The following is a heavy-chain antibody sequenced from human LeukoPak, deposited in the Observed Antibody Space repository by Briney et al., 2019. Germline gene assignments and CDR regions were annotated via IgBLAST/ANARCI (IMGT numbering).Heavy chain of an antibody. CDR1: GFTFVDFA. CDR2: IKQDGSEK. D-gene: IGHD6-13*01. CDR3: ARDALGYSSSDY. V-gene: IGHV3-7*03. Sequence: GGSLRLSCVASGFTFVDFAMHWVRQAPGKGLEWVANIKQDGSEKYYVDSVKGRFTISRDNAKNSLYLQMNSLRAEDTAVYYCARDALGYSSSDYWGQGTLVTVSS. J-gene: IGHJ4*02.